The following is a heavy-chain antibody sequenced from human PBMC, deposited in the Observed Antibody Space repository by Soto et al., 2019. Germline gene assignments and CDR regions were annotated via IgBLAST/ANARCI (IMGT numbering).Heavy chain of an antibody. CDR2: IIPIFGTA. J-gene: IGHJ6*02. D-gene: IGHD5-12*01. V-gene: IGHV1-69*13. CDR1: GYSFSNYL. Sequence: PVNRDRKAVGYSFSNYLSGWVLHETGQGLEWMGGIIPIFGTANYAQKFQGRVTITADESTSTAYMELSSLRSEDTAVYYCARGDIAGQYYYYYGMDVWGQGTTVTVSS. CDR3: ARGDIAGQYYYYYGMDV.